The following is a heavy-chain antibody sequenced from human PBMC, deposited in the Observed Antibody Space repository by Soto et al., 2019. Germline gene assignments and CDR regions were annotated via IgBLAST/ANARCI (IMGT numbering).Heavy chain of an antibody. CDR2: IFWDDDK. CDR1: GFSLTTIGVG. V-gene: IGHV2-5*02. D-gene: IGHD1-26*01. Sequence: GSGPTLVNPTQTLTLTCTFSGFSLTTIGVGVGWIRQPPGKALEWLALIFWDDDKRYSPSLKSRVTITRDISKNQVVLTMTNMDPVDTATYYCARERMSGGFYGTDVWGQGTTVTVSS. J-gene: IGHJ6*02. CDR3: ARERMSGGFYGTDV.